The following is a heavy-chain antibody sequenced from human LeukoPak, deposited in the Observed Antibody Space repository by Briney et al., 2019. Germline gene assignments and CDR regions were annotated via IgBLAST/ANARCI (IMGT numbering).Heavy chain of an antibody. J-gene: IGHJ4*02. CDR1: GASISSYY. CDR3: SRDGSSRSLYL. Sequence: SETLSLTCTVSGASISSYYWSWIRQPAGKGLEWIGRIYSSGSANYNPSLKSRVSMSVDTSKHQFSLRLSSVTAADTAVYFCSRDGSSRSLYLWGQGTLVTVSS. V-gene: IGHV4-4*07. CDR2: IYSSGSA. D-gene: IGHD3-10*01.